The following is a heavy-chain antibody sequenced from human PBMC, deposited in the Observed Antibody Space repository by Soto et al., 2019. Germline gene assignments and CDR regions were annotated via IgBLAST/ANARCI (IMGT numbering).Heavy chain of an antibody. CDR1: GYTFTGYA. Sequence: ASVKVSCKASGYTFTGYAMHWVRQAPGQRLEWMGWINAGNGNTKYSQKFQGRVTITRDTSASTAYMELSSLRSEDTAVYYCARAVAVPADFDFWGKGTLVTVSS. D-gene: IGHD6-19*01. V-gene: IGHV1-3*01. CDR2: INAGNGNT. CDR3: ARAVAVPADFDF. J-gene: IGHJ4*02.